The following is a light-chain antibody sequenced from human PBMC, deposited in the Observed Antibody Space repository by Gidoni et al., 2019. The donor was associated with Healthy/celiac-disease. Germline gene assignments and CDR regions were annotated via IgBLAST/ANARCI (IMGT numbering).Light chain of an antibody. J-gene: IGLJ2*01. V-gene: IGLV3-9*01. Sequence: SYELTQPLSVSVALGQTARITCGGNNIGSKNVHWYQKKPGQAPVLVIYRDSNRPSGIPERFSGSNSGNTDTLTISRAQAGDEADYDCQVWDSSTVVFGGGTKLTVL. CDR3: QVWDSSTVV. CDR2: RDS. CDR1: NIGSKN.